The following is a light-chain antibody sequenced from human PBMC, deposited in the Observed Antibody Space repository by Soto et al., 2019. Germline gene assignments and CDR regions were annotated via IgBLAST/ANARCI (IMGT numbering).Light chain of an antibody. J-gene: IGLJ1*01. V-gene: IGLV2-8*01. CDR3: TSFAGSDNFYV. Sequence: QSVLTQPPSASGSLGQSVTISCTGTSRDVGGYKYVSWYQHQAGKGPKLLIYEVLKRPSGVPDRFSGSKSGNTASLTISGLQADDEADYYCTSFAGSDNFYVFGTGTKVTVL. CDR1: SRDVGGYKY. CDR2: EVL.